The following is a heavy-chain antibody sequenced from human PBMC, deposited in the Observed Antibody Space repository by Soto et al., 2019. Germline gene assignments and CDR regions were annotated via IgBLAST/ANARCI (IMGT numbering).Heavy chain of an antibody. J-gene: IGHJ3*01. V-gene: IGHV1-58*01. Sequence: QVQIVQSGPEVKRPGTSVMVSCMPSGFTFTNSAVQWVRQARGQRLEWIGWIIVASGRTNYAREVQERVTISRDTSKSTAYMEVSGLRSEDTAVYYCVAELYSGGGCCSFDFWGQGTMVTVSS. D-gene: IGHD2-21*02. CDR1: GFTFTNSA. CDR2: IIVASGRT. CDR3: VAELYSGGGCCSFDF.